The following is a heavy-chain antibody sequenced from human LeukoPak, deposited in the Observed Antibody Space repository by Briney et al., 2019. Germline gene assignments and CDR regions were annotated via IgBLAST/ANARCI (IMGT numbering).Heavy chain of an antibody. CDR3: TRDVSATARAYDY. D-gene: IGHD1-26*01. J-gene: IGHJ4*02. CDR1: GFILSDYN. V-gene: IGHV3-21*01. CDR2: IAISGTYI. Sequence: GGSLRLSCAASGFILSDYNMNWVRQAPGKGREWVSFIAISGTYITYADSVKGRFTISRENAKNSLYLQMNSLRAEDTAVYYCTRDVSATARAYDYWGQGTLVTVSS.